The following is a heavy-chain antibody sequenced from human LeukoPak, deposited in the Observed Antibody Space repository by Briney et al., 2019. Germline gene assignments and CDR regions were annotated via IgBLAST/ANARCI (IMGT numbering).Heavy chain of an antibody. J-gene: IGHJ6*03. CDR3: ARVAVSDNYYYYYMDV. CDR2: ISGSGGST. Sequence: QTGGSLRLSCAASGFTFSSYAMSWVRQAPGKGLEWVSGISGSGGSTYYAGSVKGRSTTSRDNSKNTLYLQMNSLRAEDTAVYYCARVAVSDNYYYYYMDVWGKGTTVTVSS. D-gene: IGHD3-9*01. CDR1: GFTFSSYA. V-gene: IGHV3-23*01.